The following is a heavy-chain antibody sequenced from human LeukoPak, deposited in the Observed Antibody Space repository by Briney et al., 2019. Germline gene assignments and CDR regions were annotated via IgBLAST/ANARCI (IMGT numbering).Heavy chain of an antibody. V-gene: IGHV1-2*02. J-gene: IGHJ6*02. D-gene: IGHD2-2*01. CDR1: GYTFTGYY. CDR2: INPNSGGT. CDR3: ARGVGRQRLGYCSSTSCYDYYYYGMDV. Sequence: ASVKVSCKASGYTFTGYYMHWVRQAPGQGLEWMGWINPNSGGTNYAQKFQGRGTMTRDTSISTAYMELSRLRSDDTAVYYCARGVGRQRLGYCSSTSCYDYYYYGMDVWGQGTTVTVSS.